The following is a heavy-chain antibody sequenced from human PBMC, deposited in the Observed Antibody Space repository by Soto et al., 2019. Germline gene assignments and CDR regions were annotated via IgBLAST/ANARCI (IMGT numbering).Heavy chain of an antibody. Sequence: GGSLRLSCAASGFTFSSYGMHWVRQAPGKGLEWVAVISYDGSNKYYADYVKGRFTISRDNSKNTLYLQMNSLRAEDTAVYYCAKDSQPITIFGVVIIRYYMDVWGKGTTVTVSS. CDR2: ISYDGSNK. CDR3: AKDSQPITIFGVVIIRYYMDV. D-gene: IGHD3-3*01. CDR1: GFTFSSYG. J-gene: IGHJ6*03. V-gene: IGHV3-30*18.